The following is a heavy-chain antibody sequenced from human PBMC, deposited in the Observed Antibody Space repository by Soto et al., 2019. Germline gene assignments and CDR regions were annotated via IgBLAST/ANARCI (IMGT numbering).Heavy chain of an antibody. J-gene: IGHJ5*02. CDR1: GYSFTGYW. CDR2: IYPQDSTV. V-gene: IGHV5-51*01. CDR3: ARGNVANYFEP. Sequence: GESLKISCQTSGYSFTGYWIVWVRQMPGKGLEWMGIIYPQDSTVNYNPSVQGQVTMSVDKSISTAYLQWSSLKASDAALYYCARGNVANYFEPWGQGTLVTVSS.